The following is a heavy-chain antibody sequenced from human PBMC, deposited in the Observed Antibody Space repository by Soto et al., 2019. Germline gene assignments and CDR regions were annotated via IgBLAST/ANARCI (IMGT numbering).Heavy chain of an antibody. D-gene: IGHD2-2*01. CDR3: ARECDIVVVPAASKGYDAFDI. CDR1: GFTFSSYS. Sequence: GGSLRLSCAASGFTFSSYSMNWVRQAPGKGLEWVSSISSSSSYIYHADSVKGRFTISRDNAKNSLYLQMNSLRAEDTAVYYCARECDIVVVPAASKGYDAFDIWGQGTMVTVSS. V-gene: IGHV3-21*01. CDR2: ISSSSSYI. J-gene: IGHJ3*02.